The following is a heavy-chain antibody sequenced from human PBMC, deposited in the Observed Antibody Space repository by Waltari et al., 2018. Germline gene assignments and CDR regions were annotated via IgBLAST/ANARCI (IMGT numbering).Heavy chain of an antibody. CDR3: AKGLIYCSSNSCYYMDV. CDR1: GFSFRSYG. V-gene: IGHV3-30*18. D-gene: IGHD2-2*01. J-gene: IGHJ6*03. Sequence: QVQLVESGGGVVQPGGSLRLSCSASGFSFRSYGFPWARQAPGKGLEWVAVTSYDGTKRNYADSVKGRFTISRDDSKNTLFLQMNSLRADDTAVYYCAKGLIYCSSNSCYYMDVWGQGTSVTVSS. CDR2: TSYDGTKR.